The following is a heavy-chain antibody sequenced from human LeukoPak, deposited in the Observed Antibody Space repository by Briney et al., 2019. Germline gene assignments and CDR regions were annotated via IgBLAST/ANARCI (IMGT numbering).Heavy chain of an antibody. D-gene: IGHD6-13*01. V-gene: IGHV3-21*06. CDR3: TRAIIVALGTGPFDI. CDR2: IIGTSEM. Sequence: PGGSMRLSCAASGFSFSSYTMNWVRLAPGRGLEWVSSIIGTSEMHYADSVKGRFTVSRDNDKNSLFLQLYSLSVEDTAVYYCTRAIIVALGTGPFDIWGHGTVVTVSS. CDR1: GFSFSSYT. J-gene: IGHJ3*02.